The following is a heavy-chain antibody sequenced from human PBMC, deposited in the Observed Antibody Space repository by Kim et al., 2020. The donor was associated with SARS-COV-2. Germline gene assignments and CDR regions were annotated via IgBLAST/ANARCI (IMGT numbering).Heavy chain of an antibody. CDR3: ARDRGSGSYLDY. J-gene: IGHJ4*02. CDR2: ISYDGSNK. Sequence: GGSLRLSCAASGFTFSSYAMHWVRQAPGKGLEWVAVISYDGSNKYFADSVKGRFTISRDSSKNTLYLQMNSLRAEDTAMYYCARDRGSGSYLDYWGQGTL. D-gene: IGHD3-10*01. CDR1: GFTFSSYA. V-gene: IGHV3-30*04.